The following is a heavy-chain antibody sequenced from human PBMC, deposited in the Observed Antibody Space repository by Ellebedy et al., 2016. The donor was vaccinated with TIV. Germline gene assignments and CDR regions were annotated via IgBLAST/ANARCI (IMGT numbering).Heavy chain of an antibody. CDR3: ARISYGSGSYYFDY. CDR2: IYYSGST. D-gene: IGHD3-10*01. CDR1: GDSISSSSYY. V-gene: IGHV4-39*07. Sequence: SETLSLXCTVSGDSISSSSYYWGWIRQPPGKGLEWIGNIYYSGSTYYNPSLKSRVTISVDTSKNQFSLKLSSVTAADTAVYYCARISYGSGSYYFDYWGQGTLVTVSS. J-gene: IGHJ4*02.